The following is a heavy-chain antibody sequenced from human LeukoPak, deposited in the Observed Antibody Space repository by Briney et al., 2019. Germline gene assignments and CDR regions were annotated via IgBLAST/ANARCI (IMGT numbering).Heavy chain of an antibody. CDR3: ARGYEGYDY. D-gene: IGHD2-2*01. V-gene: IGHV1-2*02. CDR2: LQPKSGGT. CDR1: GYTFSVYY. Sequence: EASVKVSCTASGYTFSVYYMHWVRQAPGEGLEWMGWLQPKSGGTNYAQNFQGRVTMTWDTSISTAYMELKRLRSDDTAVYYCARGYEGYDYWGQGTLVTVSS. J-gene: IGHJ4*02.